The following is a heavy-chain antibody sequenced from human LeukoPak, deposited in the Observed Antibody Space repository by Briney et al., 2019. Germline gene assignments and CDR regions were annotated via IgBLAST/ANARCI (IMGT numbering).Heavy chain of an antibody. CDR2: IYTSGST. J-gene: IGHJ3*02. V-gene: IGHV4-61*02. Sequence: SETLSLTCTVSGGSISSSSYYWSWIRQPAGKGLEWIGRIYTSGSTNYNPSLRSRVTLSVDTSKNQFSLKLSSVTAADTAVYYCATSETYYYDSSGYLDAFDIWGQGTMVTVSS. CDR3: ATSETYYYDSSGYLDAFDI. D-gene: IGHD3-22*01. CDR1: GGSISSSSYY.